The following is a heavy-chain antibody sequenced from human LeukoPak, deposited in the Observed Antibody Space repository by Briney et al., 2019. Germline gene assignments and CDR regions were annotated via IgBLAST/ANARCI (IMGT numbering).Heavy chain of an antibody. CDR2: IYYSGST. V-gene: IGHV4-59*01. CDR1: GGSISSYY. D-gene: IGHD6-19*01. J-gene: IGHJ4*02. Sequence: SETLSLTCTVSGGSISSYYWSWIRQPPGKGLEWIGYIYYSGSTNYNPSLKSRVTISVDTSKNQFSLKPSSVTAADTAVYYCARYGVAGTFDYWGQGTLVTVSS. CDR3: ARYGVAGTFDY.